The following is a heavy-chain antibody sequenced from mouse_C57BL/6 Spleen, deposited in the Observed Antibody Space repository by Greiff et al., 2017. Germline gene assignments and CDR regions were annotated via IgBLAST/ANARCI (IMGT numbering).Heavy chain of an antibody. J-gene: IGHJ4*01. Sequence: QVQLQQSGAELVKPGASVKMSCKASGYTFTSYWITWVKQRPGQGLEWIGDIYPGSGSTNYNEKFKSKATLTVDTSSSTAYMQLSSLTSEDSAVYYCARGIQNYAMDYWGQGTSVTVSS. V-gene: IGHV1-55*01. CDR1: GYTFTSYW. CDR2: IYPGSGST. CDR3: ARGIQNYAMDY.